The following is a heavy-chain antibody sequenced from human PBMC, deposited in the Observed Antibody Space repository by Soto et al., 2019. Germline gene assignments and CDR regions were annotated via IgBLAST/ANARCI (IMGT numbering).Heavy chain of an antibody. V-gene: IGHV4-34*01. CDR2: INHSGST. D-gene: IGHD3-22*01. CDR3: VGDPYYYDSSGYDGY. J-gene: IGHJ4*02. CDR1: GGSFSGYY. Sequence: SETLSLTCAVYGGSFSGYYWTWIRQPPGTGLEWIGEINHSGSTNYNPSLKSRVTISVDTSKDQFSLKLTSVTAADTAVYYCVGDPYYYDSSGYDGYWGQGTLVTVSS.